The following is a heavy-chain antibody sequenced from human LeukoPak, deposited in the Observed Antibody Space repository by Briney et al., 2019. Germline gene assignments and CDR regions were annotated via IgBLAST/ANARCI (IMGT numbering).Heavy chain of an antibody. CDR2: ISSSSSYT. CDR3: ARGRGPYGRKGFEY. CDR1: GFTFSDYY. J-gene: IGHJ4*01. D-gene: IGHD1-14*01. Sequence: GGSLRLSCAASGFTFSDYYMSWIRQAPGKGLEWVSYISSSSSYTYYADSVKGRFTISRDNAKNSLYLQMNSLRAEGTAVYYCARGRGPYGRKGFEYWGQEPWSPSPQ. V-gene: IGHV3-11*05.